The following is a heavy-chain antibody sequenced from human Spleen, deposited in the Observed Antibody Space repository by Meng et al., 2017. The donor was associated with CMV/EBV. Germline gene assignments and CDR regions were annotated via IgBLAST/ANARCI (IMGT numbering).Heavy chain of an antibody. CDR1: GYFISSNKW. CDR2: ISHNGIT. J-gene: IGHJ4*02. CDR3: ARSPGYWSLDY. D-gene: IGHD2-8*02. V-gene: IGHV4-4*01. Sequence: LTCAVSGYFISSNKWWSWVRQTPGKGLEWIGEISHNGITKYNPSLKSRVTISLEKTNNHFSLMLTSVTAADTGVYFCARSPGYWSLDYWGQGTLVPVSS.